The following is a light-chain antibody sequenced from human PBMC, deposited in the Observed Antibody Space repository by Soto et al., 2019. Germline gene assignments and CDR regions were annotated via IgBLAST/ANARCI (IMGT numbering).Light chain of an antibody. CDR1: QSVSSSY. CDR2: GAS. CDR3: QQYDSPPRT. J-gene: IGKJ1*01. Sequence: EIALTQSPGTLSLSPGERATLSCRASQSVSSSYLAWYQQKPGQAPSLLIYGASSRATGIPDRFSGSGSGTDFTLTISRLEPEDFAVYYCQQYDSPPRTFGQGTKVEIK. V-gene: IGKV3-20*01.